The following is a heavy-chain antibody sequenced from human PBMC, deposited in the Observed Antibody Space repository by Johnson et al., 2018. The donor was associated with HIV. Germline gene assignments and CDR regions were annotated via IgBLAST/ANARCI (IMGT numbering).Heavy chain of an antibody. J-gene: IGHJ3*02. Sequence: VQLVESGGGGVQPGRSLRLSCAASGFSFSDYGMHWVRQAPGKGLAWVAVILFDGSNKYYAASVKGRFTISRDNSNNTLYLQMNSLRTEDTAVYYCAKASVLLWFGLYAFDSWGQGKMVTVSS. CDR1: GFSFSDYG. V-gene: IGHV3-30*18. CDR2: ILFDGSNK. CDR3: AKASVLLWFGLYAFDS. D-gene: IGHD3-10*01.